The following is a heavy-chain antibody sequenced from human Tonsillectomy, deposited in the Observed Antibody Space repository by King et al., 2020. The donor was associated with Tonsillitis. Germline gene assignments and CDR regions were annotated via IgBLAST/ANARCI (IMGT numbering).Heavy chain of an antibody. D-gene: IGHD2-15*01. V-gene: IGHV3-74*01. CDR3: PRDLTLVGGAKDDAFDI. CDR2: ISGDGRTT. CDR1: GFTFSNYW. J-gene: IGHJ3*02. Sequence: VQLVESGGGLVQPGGSLRLSCAASGFTFSNYWMHWVRQAPGKGLVWVSRISGDGRTTSYAASVKGRFTISRDNAKNTLYLQMNSLRVEDTAVYYCPRDLTLVGGAKDDAFDIWGPGTMVSVSS.